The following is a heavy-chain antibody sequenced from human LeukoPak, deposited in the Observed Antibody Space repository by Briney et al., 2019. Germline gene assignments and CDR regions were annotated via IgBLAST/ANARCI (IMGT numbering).Heavy chain of an antibody. CDR2: INPSGGST. Sequence: ASVKVSCKASGYTFTGYYMHWVRQAPGQGLEWMGIINPSGGSTSYAQKFQGRVTMTRDMSTSTVYMELSSLRSEDTAVYYCASEDGIAARFSPFDYWGQGTLVTVSS. D-gene: IGHD6-6*01. CDR1: GYTFTGYY. CDR3: ASEDGIAARFSPFDY. J-gene: IGHJ4*02. V-gene: IGHV1-46*01.